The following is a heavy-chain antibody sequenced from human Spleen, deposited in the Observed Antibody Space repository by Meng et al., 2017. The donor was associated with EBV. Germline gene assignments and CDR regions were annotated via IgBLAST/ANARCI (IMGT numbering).Heavy chain of an antibody. V-gene: IGHV4-30-4*01. CDR3: ARTAMVRYFDY. CDR2: IYYSGST. CDR1: GGSISSGGYY. Sequence: QVHLQGSGPGLVKPSQTLSLTCAVSGGSISSGGYYWSWIRQPPGKGLEWIGYIYYSGSTYYNPSLKSRFTISVDTSKNQFSLKLSSVTAADTAVYYCARTAMVRYFDYWGQGTLVTVSS. J-gene: IGHJ4*02. D-gene: IGHD5-18*01.